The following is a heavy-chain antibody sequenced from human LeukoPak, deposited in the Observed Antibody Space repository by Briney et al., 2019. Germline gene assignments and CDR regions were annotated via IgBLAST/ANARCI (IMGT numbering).Heavy chain of an antibody. J-gene: IGHJ4*02. D-gene: IGHD5-18*01. CDR3: AKDSNSYLDY. CDR1: GASISGNY. CDR2: IYYTGNTNHYSGGT. V-gene: IGHV4-59*01. Sequence: SETLSLTCTVSGASISGNYWTWIRQPPGKELEWIGYIYYTGNTNHYSGGTNYNPSLKSRVTISVDTSKNQFSLKLSSVTVSDTAVYYCAKDSNSYLDYWGQGTLVTVPS.